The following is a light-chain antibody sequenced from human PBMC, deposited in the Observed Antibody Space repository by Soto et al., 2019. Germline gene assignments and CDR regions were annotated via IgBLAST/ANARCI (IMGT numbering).Light chain of an antibody. CDR1: QSVTSRY. J-gene: IGKJ2*01. CDR2: GAS. V-gene: IGKV3-20*01. CDR3: QQYNNSPEYT. Sequence: EIVLTQSPGTLSLSPGERATLSCKASQSVTSRYLAWYQQKPGQAPRLLIYGASSRATGIPDRFSGSGSGTDFTLTISRLEPEECAVYFCQQYNNSPEYTFGQGTKREIK.